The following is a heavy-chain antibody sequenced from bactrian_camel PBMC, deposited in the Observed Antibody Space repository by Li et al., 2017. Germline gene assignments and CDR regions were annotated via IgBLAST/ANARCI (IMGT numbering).Heavy chain of an antibody. CDR1: GFPFSAYD. D-gene: IGHD1*01. V-gene: IGHV3S28*01. J-gene: IGHJ4*01. CDR2: IYTGGGST. CDR3: VKRDWVPEY. Sequence: ESGGGLVQPGESLRLSCKASGFPFSAYDMTWVRQVPGKGLEWVSSIYTGGGSTYYADSVKGRFTISRDNAKNTFSLQLNRLKTEDTAIYYCVKRDWVPEYWGQGTQVTVS.